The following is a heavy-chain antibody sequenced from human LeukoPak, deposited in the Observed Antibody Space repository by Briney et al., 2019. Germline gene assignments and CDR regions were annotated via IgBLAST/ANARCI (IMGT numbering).Heavy chain of an antibody. CDR3: ARPEPGGGSGSYQGTFDY. D-gene: IGHD1-26*01. V-gene: IGHV1-2*02. CDR1: GYTFTGYY. Sequence: ASVKVSCKASGYTFTGYYMHWVRQAPGQGLEWMGWINPKSGGTNYAQKFQGRVTMTRDTSISTAYMELSRLRSDDTAVYYCARPEPGGGSGSYQGTFDYWGQGTLVTVSS. CDR2: INPKSGGT. J-gene: IGHJ4*02.